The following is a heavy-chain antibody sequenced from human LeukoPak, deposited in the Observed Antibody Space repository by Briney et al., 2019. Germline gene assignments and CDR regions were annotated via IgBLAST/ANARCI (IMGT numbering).Heavy chain of an antibody. V-gene: IGHV3-23*01. D-gene: IGHD6-6*01. J-gene: IGHJ6*03. CDR3: AKVWGSSSLYYYYMDV. CDR1: GFTFSSYA. CDR2: ISGSGGST. Sequence: GGSLRLSCAASGFTFSSYAMSWVRQAPGKGVEWVSAISGSGGSTYYADSVSGGFTISRDNSKKTLSLQMNRLRAEDTAVYYCAKVWGSSSLYYYYMDVWGKGTTVTVSS.